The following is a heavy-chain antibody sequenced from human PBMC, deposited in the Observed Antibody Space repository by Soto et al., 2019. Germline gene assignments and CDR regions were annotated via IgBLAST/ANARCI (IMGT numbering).Heavy chain of an antibody. CDR2: IYWDDDK. CDR1: GFSLSTSGVG. Sequence: SGPTLVNPTQTLTLTCTFSGFSLSTSGVGVGWIRQPPGKALEWLALIYWDDDKRYSPSLKSRLTITKDTSKNQVVLTMTNMDPVDTATYYCRAIGVAARNPRSDYWGQGTLVTVSS. J-gene: IGHJ4*02. D-gene: IGHD6-6*01. V-gene: IGHV2-5*02. CDR3: RAIGVAARNPRSDY.